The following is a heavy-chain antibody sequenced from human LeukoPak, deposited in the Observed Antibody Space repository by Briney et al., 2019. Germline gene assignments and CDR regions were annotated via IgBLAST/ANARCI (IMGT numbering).Heavy chain of an antibody. J-gene: IGHJ4*02. CDR1: GFTFSSYS. CDR2: ISSSSSYI. D-gene: IGHD2-21*01. CDR3: AKAYLYYFDY. Sequence: PGGSLRFSCAASGFTFSSYSMNWVRQAPGKGLEWVSSISSSSSYIYYADSVKGRFTISRDNAKNTLYLQMNSLRAEDTAIYYCAKAYLYYFDYWGQGTLVTVSS. V-gene: IGHV3-21*04.